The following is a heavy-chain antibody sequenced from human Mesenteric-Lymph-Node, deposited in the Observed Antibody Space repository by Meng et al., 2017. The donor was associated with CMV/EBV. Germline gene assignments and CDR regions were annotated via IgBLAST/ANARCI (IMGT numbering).Heavy chain of an antibody. CDR2: IYYSGST. CDR1: GSIRSSSSS. J-gene: IGHJ4*02. V-gene: IGHV4-39*01. CDR3: ARHRSCGGYCYADFDY. Sequence: GSIRSSSSSWGWIRQPPGMGLEWSGTIYYSGSTYYNPSLKSRVTISVDTSNNQFSLKLSSVTAADAAVYYCARHRSCGGYCYADFDYWGQGTLVTVSS. D-gene: IGHD2-21*01.